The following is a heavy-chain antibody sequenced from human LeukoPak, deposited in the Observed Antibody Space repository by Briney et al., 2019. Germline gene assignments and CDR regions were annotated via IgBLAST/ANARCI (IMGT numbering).Heavy chain of an antibody. V-gene: IGHV3-21*01. CDR2: ISSSSSYI. Sequence: GGSLRLSCAASGFTFSSYSMNWVRQAPGKGLEWASSISSSSSYIYYADSVKGRFTISRDNAKNSLYLQMNSLRAEDTAVYYCAREDVAAADEDAFDIWGQGTMVTVSS. J-gene: IGHJ3*02. D-gene: IGHD6-13*01. CDR3: AREDVAAADEDAFDI. CDR1: GFTFSSYS.